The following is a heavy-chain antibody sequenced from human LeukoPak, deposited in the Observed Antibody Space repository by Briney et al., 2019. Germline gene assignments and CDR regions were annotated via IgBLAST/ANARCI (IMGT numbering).Heavy chain of an antibody. Sequence: ASVKVSCKASGGTFSSYAISWVRQAPGQGLEWMGRIIPILGIANYAQKFQGRVTITADKSTSTAYMELSSLRSEDTAVYYCARDGGPFNDYGGNSGGCWGQGTLVTVSS. CDR3: ARDGGPFNDYGGNSGGC. J-gene: IGHJ4*02. D-gene: IGHD4-23*01. CDR1: GGTFSSYA. V-gene: IGHV1-69*04. CDR2: IIPILGIA.